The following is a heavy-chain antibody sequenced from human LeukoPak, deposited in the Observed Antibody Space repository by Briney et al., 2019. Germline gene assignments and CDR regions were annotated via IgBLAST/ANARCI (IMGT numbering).Heavy chain of an antibody. Sequence: GGSLRLSCAASGLSFSTYALSWVRQAPGKGLEWVAGISGSGVDTHYAGSVNGRFRISRDNSANTLYLQMNSLREEDTALYYCASGTYGLGDYWGQGTQVAVSP. CDR3: ASGTYGLGDY. J-gene: IGHJ4*02. V-gene: IGHV3-23*01. D-gene: IGHD3/OR15-3a*01. CDR1: GLSFSTYA. CDR2: ISGSGVDT.